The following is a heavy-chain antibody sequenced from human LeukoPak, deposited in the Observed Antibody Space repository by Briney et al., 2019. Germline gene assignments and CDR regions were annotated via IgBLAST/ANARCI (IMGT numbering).Heavy chain of an antibody. J-gene: IGHJ3*02. Sequence: SETLSLTCAVYGGSFSGYYWSWIRQPPGKGLEWIGEINHSGSTNYNPSLKSRVTISVDTFKNQFSLKLSSVTAADTAVYYCARDCSSTSCYDAFDIWGQGTMVTVSS. CDR1: GGSFSGYY. CDR2: INHSGST. V-gene: IGHV4-34*01. CDR3: ARDCSSTSCYDAFDI. D-gene: IGHD2-2*01.